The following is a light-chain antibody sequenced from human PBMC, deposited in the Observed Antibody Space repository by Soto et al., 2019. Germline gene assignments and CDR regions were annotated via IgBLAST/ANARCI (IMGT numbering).Light chain of an antibody. J-gene: IGKJ1*01. CDR1: QSVTGSH. CDR3: QQYGVSPPT. V-gene: IGKV3-20*01. Sequence: EIVLTQSPGTLSLSPGERATLSCRASQSVTGSHLAWYQQRHGQAPRPLIYGASSRATGIPDRFSGSGSGTDFTLTITRLEPEDFAVYYCQQYGVSPPTFGQGTKVEMK. CDR2: GAS.